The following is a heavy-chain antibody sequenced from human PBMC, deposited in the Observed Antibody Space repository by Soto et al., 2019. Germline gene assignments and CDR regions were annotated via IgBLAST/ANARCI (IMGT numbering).Heavy chain of an antibody. J-gene: IGHJ4*02. CDR3: ERVIFGVDYFDY. V-gene: IGHV1-18*01. D-gene: IGHD3-3*01. CDR2: ISAYNGNT. Sequence: QVQLVQSGAEEKKPGASVKVSCKASGYTFTTYGISWVRQAPGQGLEWMGWISAYNGNTNYAQKLQDRVTMTTDTSTSTAYMELRSLRSDDTAVYYCERVIFGVDYFDYWGQGTLVTVSS. CDR1: GYTFTTYG.